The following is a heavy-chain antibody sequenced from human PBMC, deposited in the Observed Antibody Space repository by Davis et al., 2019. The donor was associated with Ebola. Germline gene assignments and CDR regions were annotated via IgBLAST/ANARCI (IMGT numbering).Heavy chain of an antibody. D-gene: IGHD3-10*01. V-gene: IGHV3-74*03. CDR2: INRDGTTT. J-gene: IGHJ4*02. Sequence: HTGGSLRLSCAGSGFLFGGYWMHWVRQVPRKGLVWVSSINRDGTTTTYADSVKGRFTVSRNNAKKTLYLRMSGLRTEDTAIYSCAITSLRWGQGTLVTVSS. CDR3: AITSLR. CDR1: GFLFGGYW.